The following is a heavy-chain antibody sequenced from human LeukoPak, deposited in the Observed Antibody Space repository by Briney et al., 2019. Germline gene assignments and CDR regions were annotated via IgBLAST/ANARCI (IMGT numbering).Heavy chain of an antibody. CDR1: GYTFTGYY. CDR2: INPNSGGT. V-gene: IGHV1-2*02. J-gene: IGHJ6*03. CDR3: ARDTGMLRGNYYMDV. D-gene: IGHD3-10*01. Sequence: ASVKVSCKASGYTFTGYYIHWVRQAPGQGLEWMGWINPNSGGTNYAQKFQGRVTMTRDTSISTAYVELSRLTSGDTAVYYCARDTGMLRGNYYMDVWGKGTTVTVSS.